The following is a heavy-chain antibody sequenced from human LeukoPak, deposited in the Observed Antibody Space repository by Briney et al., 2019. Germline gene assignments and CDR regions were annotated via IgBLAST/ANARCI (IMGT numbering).Heavy chain of an antibody. D-gene: IGHD4-11*01. CDR1: GFTFSNYA. CDR3: AKGHSDYSTGFDL. CDR2: ISGTGAFT. Sequence: GGSLRLSCAASGFTFSNYAMSWVRQAPGKGLESVSVISGTGAFTYYADSVKGRFTISRDNSKNTLYLQMNSLRAEDTTVYHCAKGHSDYSTGFDLWGRGTLVTVSS. J-gene: IGHJ4*02. V-gene: IGHV3-23*01.